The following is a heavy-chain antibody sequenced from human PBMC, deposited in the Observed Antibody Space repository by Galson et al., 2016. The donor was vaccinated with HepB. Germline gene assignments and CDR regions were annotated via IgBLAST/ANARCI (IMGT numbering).Heavy chain of an antibody. CDR3: ARSLYYDFWSGFSPADYYYYMDV. V-gene: IGHV3-23*01. D-gene: IGHD3-3*01. Sequence: SLRLSCAASGFIFSSYAMSWVRQAPGKGLEWVSGISESGSGTYYADSVKGRFTISRDNSKNTLYLQMNSLRAEDTAVYYCARSLYYDFWSGFSPADYYYYMDVWGKGTTVTVSS. CDR2: ISESGSGT. J-gene: IGHJ6*03. CDR1: GFIFSSYA.